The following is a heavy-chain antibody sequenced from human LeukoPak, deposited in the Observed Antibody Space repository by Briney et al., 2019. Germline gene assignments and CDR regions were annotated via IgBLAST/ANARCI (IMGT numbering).Heavy chain of an antibody. CDR1: GGSISSYY. V-gene: IGHV4-4*07. Sequence: SETLSLTCTVSGGSISSYYWSWIRQPAGKGLEWIGRIYTSGSTNYNPSLKSRVTMSVDTSKNQFSLKLSSVTAADTAVYYCASSYYYGSGNDAFDIWGQGTMVTVSS. CDR3: ASSYYYGSGNDAFDI. J-gene: IGHJ3*02. D-gene: IGHD3-10*01. CDR2: IYTSGST.